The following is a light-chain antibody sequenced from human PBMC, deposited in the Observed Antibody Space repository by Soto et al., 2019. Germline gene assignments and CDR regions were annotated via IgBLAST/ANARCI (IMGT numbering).Light chain of an antibody. J-gene: IGLJ1*01. CDR2: DVS. CDR3: SSYTSSYIYV. Sequence: QSALTQPASVSGSPGQSITISCTGTSTDVGAYNYVSWYQQHPGKAPKLMIYDVSNRPSGVSNRFSGSKSGNTASLTISGLQAEDEADYYCSSYTSSYIYVFGTGTKLTVL. CDR1: STDVGAYNY. V-gene: IGLV2-14*01.